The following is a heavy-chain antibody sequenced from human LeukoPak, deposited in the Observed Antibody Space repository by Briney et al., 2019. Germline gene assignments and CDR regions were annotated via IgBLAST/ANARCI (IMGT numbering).Heavy chain of an antibody. D-gene: IGHD3-16*01. CDR2: ISGSGGST. CDR3: AKAAWGSTGIYYFGY. Sequence: GGSLRLSCAASGFTFSNHVMSWVRQAPGKGLEWVSTISGSGGSTYFADSVKGRFTISRDNSKNTLYLQMNSLRAEDTAVYYCAKAAWGSTGIYYFGYGGQGTLVTVSS. V-gene: IGHV3-23*01. CDR1: GFTFSNHV. J-gene: IGHJ4*02.